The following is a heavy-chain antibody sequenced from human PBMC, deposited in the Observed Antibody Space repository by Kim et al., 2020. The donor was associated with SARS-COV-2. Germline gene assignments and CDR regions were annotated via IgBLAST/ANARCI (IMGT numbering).Heavy chain of an antibody. V-gene: IGHV3-30*18. J-gene: IGHJ6*02. CDR2: ISYDGSNK. D-gene: IGHD3-10*01. Sequence: GGSLRLSCAASGFTFSSYGMHWVRQAPGKGLEWVAVISYDGSNKYYADSVKGRFTISRDNSKNTLYLQMNSLRAEDTAVYYCAKDRARITMVRGVNILGYYGMDVWGQGTTVTVSS. CDR1: GFTFSSYG. CDR3: AKDRARITMVRGVNILGYYGMDV.